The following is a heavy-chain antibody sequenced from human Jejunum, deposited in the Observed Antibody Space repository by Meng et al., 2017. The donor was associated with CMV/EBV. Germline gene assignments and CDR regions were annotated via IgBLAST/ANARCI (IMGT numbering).Heavy chain of an antibody. CDR3: VRGSLFSA. V-gene: IGHV3-13*01. D-gene: IGHD3-10*02. CDR2: TGTDGET. Sequence: RRACAASGFTFNGYEMHWVRQPTGRGLEWVSGTGTDGETYYADSVKGRFTVSRENAKNSFYLQMNSLTAGDTALYFCVRGSLFSAWGQGTMVTVSS. CDR1: GFTFNGYE. J-gene: IGHJ3*01.